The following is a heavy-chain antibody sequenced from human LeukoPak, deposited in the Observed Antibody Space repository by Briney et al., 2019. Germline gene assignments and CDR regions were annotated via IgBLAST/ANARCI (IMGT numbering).Heavy chain of an antibody. CDR1: GGSISSGSYY. CDR2: IYTSGST. Sequence: SETLSLTCTVSGGSISSGSYYWSWIRQPAGKGLEWIGRIYTSGSTNYNPSLKSRVTISVDTSQNQFSLKLSSVTAADTAVYYCARALRRDGYNSPFGYWGQGTLVTVSS. CDR3: ARALRRDGYNSPFGY. V-gene: IGHV4-61*02. J-gene: IGHJ4*02. D-gene: IGHD5-24*01.